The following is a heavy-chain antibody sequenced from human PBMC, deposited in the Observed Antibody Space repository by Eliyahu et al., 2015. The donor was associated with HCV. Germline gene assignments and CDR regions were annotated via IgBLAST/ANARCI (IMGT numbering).Heavy chain of an antibody. CDR1: GYTFTNXA. CDR3: ATDYGDFKGVYYYAMDF. Sequence: QVQLVQSGAEVKKPGASVRVSCKASGYTFTNXAIHWVRQAPGQRLEWMGWVNAASGNRKYSQNFQGRVTITRDTSASTAYMELSSLRSEDTAVYYCATDYGDFKGVYYYAMDFWGQGTTVTVSS. V-gene: IGHV1-3*01. J-gene: IGHJ6*02. CDR2: VNAASGNR. D-gene: IGHD4-17*01.